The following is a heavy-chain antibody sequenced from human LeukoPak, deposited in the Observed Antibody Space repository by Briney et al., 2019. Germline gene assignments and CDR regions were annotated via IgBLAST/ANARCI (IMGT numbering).Heavy chain of an antibody. J-gene: IGHJ4*02. CDR3: ARDKKRWLQSLSTAGRALNDY. V-gene: IGHV3-21*01. D-gene: IGHD5-24*01. Sequence: GGSLRLSCAASGFTFSSYSMNWVRQAPGKGLEWVSSISSSSSYIYYADSVKGRFTISRDNAKNSLYLQMNSLRAEDTAVYYCARDKKRWLQSLSTAGRALNDYWGQGTLVTVSS. CDR2: ISSSSSYI. CDR1: GFTFSSYS.